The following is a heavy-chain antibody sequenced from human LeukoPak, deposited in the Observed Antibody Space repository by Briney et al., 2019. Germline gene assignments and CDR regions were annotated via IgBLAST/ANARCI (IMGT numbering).Heavy chain of an antibody. D-gene: IGHD3-22*01. CDR2: IYYNGRT. V-gene: IGHV4-59*01. CDR1: GGSISSYY. J-gene: IGHJ3*02. CDR3: ARLLDYDNSGDPDTLDI. Sequence: PSETLSLTCTLSGGSISSYYWTWIRQSPGKGLEWIAFIYYNGRTRYNPSLQSRVTISQDTSKNRFSLQLRSATAADTAMYYCARLLDYDNSGDPDTLDIWGQGTMVTVSS.